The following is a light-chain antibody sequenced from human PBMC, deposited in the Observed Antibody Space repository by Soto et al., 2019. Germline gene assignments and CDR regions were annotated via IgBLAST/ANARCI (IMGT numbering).Light chain of an antibody. J-gene: IGLJ1*01. CDR3: TSYATVTTLYV. Sequence: QSVLPQPASVSASPGQSITISCTGTSSDVGRFNYVSWYRQYPGKAPKLIIYDVVKRPSGISNRFSGSKSGNTASLTISGLQAEDEADYYCTSYATVTTLYVFGTGTKVTVL. CDR2: DVV. V-gene: IGLV2-14*03. CDR1: SSDVGRFNY.